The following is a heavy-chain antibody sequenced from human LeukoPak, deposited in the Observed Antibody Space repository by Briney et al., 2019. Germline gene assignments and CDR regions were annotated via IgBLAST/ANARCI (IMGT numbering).Heavy chain of an antibody. J-gene: IGHJ4*02. CDR3: AKDGCPMGATQLDYFVY. Sequence: AGSLRLSCAASGFTFADYAMRWVSQAPRKGMEWVSLIIGDGGSTYYADSVKGRITQSRVNRKKSLYLKTNNMRTRGTASYYRAKDGCPMGATQLDYFVYGGQGTLVTVSS. V-gene: IGHV3-43*02. D-gene: IGHD1-26*01. CDR1: GFTFADYA. CDR2: IIGDGGST.